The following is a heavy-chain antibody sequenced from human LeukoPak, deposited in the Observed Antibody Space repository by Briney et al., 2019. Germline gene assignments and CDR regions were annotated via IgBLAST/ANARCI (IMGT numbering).Heavy chain of an antibody. Sequence: GGSLRLSCAASGLTVSSNYMNWVRQAPGKGLEWVSYISSSSNTIYYADSVKGRFTISRDNAKNSLYLQMNSLRDEDTAVYYCARDESFAFDIWGQGTMVTVSS. CDR1: GLTVSSNY. V-gene: IGHV3-48*02. CDR3: ARDESFAFDI. D-gene: IGHD3-10*01. J-gene: IGHJ3*02. CDR2: ISSSSNTI.